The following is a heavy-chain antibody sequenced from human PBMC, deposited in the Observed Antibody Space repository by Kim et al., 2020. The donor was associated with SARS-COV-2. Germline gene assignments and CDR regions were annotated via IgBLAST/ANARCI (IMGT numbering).Heavy chain of an antibody. J-gene: IGHJ4*02. CDR3: ARLYCGSSNCFFDH. CDR1: SGSISSYY. Sequence: SETLSLTCTVSSGSISSYYWSWVRQPPGKGLEWVGYVYYTGTTTRYNPSLESRLTMSVDTSKNQISLNLNSVTAADTALYYCARLYCGSSNCFFDHWGQGTLVTVSS. D-gene: IGHD2-2*01. V-gene: IGHV4-59*01. CDR2: VYYTGTT.